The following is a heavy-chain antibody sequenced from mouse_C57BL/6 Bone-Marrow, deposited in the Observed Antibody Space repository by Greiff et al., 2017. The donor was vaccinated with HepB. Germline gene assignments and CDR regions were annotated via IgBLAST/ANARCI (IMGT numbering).Heavy chain of an antibody. D-gene: IGHD2-1*01. Sequence: VKVVESGPELVKPGASVKISCKASGYAFSSSWMNWVKQRPGKGLEWIGRIYPGDGDTNYNGKFKGKATLTADKSSSTAYMQLSSLTSEDSAVYFCARGDYGNYPWFAYWGQGTLVTVSA. CDR3: ARGDYGNYPWFAY. V-gene: IGHV1-82*01. CDR1: GYAFSSSW. J-gene: IGHJ3*01. CDR2: IYPGDGDT.